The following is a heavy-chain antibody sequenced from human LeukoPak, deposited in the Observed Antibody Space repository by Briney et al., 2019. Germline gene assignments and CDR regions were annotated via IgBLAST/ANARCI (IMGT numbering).Heavy chain of an antibody. CDR3: ARHSRYCSSTSCYAYYYYMDV. Sequence: SQTLSLTCTVSGGSISSGSYYWSWIRQPAGQGLEYIGRMYTSGSTNYNPSLKSRVTISVDTSKNQFSLKLSSVTAADTAVYYCARHSRYCSSTSCYAYYYYMDVWGKGTTVTISS. D-gene: IGHD2-2*01. CDR1: GGSISSGSYY. V-gene: IGHV4-61*02. J-gene: IGHJ6*03. CDR2: MYTSGST.